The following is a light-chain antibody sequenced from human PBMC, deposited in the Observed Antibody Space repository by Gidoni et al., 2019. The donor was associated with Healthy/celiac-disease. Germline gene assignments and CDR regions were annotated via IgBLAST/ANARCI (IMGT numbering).Light chain of an antibody. J-gene: IGKJ1*01. V-gene: IGKV4-1*01. CDR2: WAF. CDR3: QQYYSTPWT. CDR1: QSVLYSSNNKNY. Sequence: SVMTQSPDSLAVSLGERATINCKSSQSVLYSSNNKNYLAWYQQKPRQPPKLPIYWAFTRESGVPDRFRGSGCGTDFTLTISSLQAEDVAVYYCQQYYSTPWTFGQGTKVEIK.